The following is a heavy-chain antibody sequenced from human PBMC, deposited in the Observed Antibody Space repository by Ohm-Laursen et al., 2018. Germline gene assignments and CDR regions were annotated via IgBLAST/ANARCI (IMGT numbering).Heavy chain of an antibody. CDR3: ARDATAGGTLG. CDR2: ISGDVNYI. D-gene: IGHD6-13*01. Sequence: SLRLSCSASGFTFSSYAMSWVRQAPGKGLEWVSSISGDVNYIYYADSVKGRFTISRDNAKSSLYLQMHSLRGDDTAVYYCARDATAGGTLGWGQGTLVTVSS. CDR1: GFTFSSYA. V-gene: IGHV3-21*01. J-gene: IGHJ4*02.